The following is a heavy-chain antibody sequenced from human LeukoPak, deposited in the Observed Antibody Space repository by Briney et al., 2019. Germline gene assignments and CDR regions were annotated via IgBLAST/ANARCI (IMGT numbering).Heavy chain of an antibody. CDR3: ARRGFYYDSSGYHYYFDY. J-gene: IGHJ4*02. D-gene: IGHD3-22*01. CDR1: GYSFTSYW. V-gene: IGHV5-51*01. CDR2: IYPADSDT. Sequence: GESLKISCKGSGYSFTSYWIGWVRQMPGKGLEWMGLIYPADSDTRYSPSFQGQVTISTDKSINTAYLQWSSLKASDTAMYYCARRGFYYDSSGYHYYFDYXGQGTLVTVS.